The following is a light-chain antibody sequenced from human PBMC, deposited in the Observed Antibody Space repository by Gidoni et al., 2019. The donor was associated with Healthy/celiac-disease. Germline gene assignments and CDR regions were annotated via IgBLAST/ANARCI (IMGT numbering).Light chain of an antibody. V-gene: IGLV1-44*01. Sequence: QSVLTHPPSASGTPGQRVTISCSGSSSNIGSNTVNWYQQLPGTAPKLLIYSNNQRPSGVPDRFSGSKSGTSASLAISGLQSEDEADYYCAAWDDSLWVFGGGTKLTVL. CDR3: AAWDDSLWV. CDR1: SSNIGSNT. CDR2: SNN. J-gene: IGLJ3*02.